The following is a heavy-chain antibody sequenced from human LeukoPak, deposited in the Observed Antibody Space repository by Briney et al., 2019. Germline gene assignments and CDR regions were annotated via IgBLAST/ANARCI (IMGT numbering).Heavy chain of an antibody. V-gene: IGHV3-11*01. Sequence: GGSLRLSCAASGFTFSDYYMSWIRQAPGKGLEWVSFISSSGSTIYYADSMKGRFTISGDNAKNSVYLQMNSLRAEDTAVYYCARGLGYCSGGSCPRRAFDIWGQGTTVTVSS. D-gene: IGHD2-15*01. CDR1: GFTFSDYY. CDR2: ISSSGSTI. CDR3: ARGLGYCSGGSCPRRAFDI. J-gene: IGHJ3*02.